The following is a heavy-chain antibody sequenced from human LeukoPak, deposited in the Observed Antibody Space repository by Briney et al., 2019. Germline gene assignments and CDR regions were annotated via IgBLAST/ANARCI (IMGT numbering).Heavy chain of an antibody. CDR2: INHSGST. Sequence: SETLSLTCTVSGGSISSSSYYWGWIRQPPGKGLEWIGEINHSGSTNYNPSLKSRVTISVDTSKNQFSLKLSSVTAADTAVYYCARGRTTVTFYYYYYGMDVWGQGTTVTVSS. V-gene: IGHV4-39*07. CDR3: ARGRTTVTFYYYYYGMDV. J-gene: IGHJ6*02. CDR1: GGSISSSSYY. D-gene: IGHD4-11*01.